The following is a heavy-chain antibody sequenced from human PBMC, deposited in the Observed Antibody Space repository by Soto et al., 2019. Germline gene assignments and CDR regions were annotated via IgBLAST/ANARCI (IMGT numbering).Heavy chain of an antibody. D-gene: IGHD6-13*01. CDR3: ASRIAAAGPGYYGMDV. V-gene: IGHV5-51*01. Sequence: PGESLKISCKGSGYSFTSYWIGWVRQMPGKGLEWMGIIYPGDSDTRYSPSFQGQVTISADKPISTAYLQWSSLKASDTAMYYCASRIAAAGPGYYGMDVWGQGTTVSVSS. CDR2: IYPGDSDT. J-gene: IGHJ6*02. CDR1: GYSFTSYW.